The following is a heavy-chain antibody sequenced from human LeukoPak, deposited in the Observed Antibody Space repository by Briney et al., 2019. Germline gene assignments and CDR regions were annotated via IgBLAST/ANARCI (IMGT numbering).Heavy chain of an antibody. CDR2: ISGSGGTT. V-gene: IGHV3-23*01. Sequence: GGSLRLSCAASGFTFSSYAMNWVRQAPGKGPGWVSGISGSGGTTDYADSVKGRFTISRDNSKNTLYLQMNSLRAEDTAIYYCAKENGLDPWGQGTLVTVSS. CDR1: GFTFSSYA. CDR3: AKENGLDP. J-gene: IGHJ5*02.